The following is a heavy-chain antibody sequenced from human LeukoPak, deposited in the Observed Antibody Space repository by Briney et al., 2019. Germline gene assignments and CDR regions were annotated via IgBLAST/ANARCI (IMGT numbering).Heavy chain of an antibody. V-gene: IGHV1-8*01. CDR2: VNPNSGHT. Sequence: GASVKVSCKASGYTFTSYDINWVRQATGQGLEWMGWVNPNSGHTGYAQKFQGRVTMTRNTSISTACMDLSSLRSEDTAVYYCARGAPGSYCSGGSCPYFDYWGQGTLVSVSS. D-gene: IGHD2-15*01. J-gene: IGHJ4*02. CDR3: ARGAPGSYCSGGSCPYFDY. CDR1: GYTFTSYD.